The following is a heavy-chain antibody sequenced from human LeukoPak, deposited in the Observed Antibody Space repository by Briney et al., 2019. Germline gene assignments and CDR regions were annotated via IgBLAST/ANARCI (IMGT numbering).Heavy chain of an antibody. J-gene: IGHJ4*02. D-gene: IGHD3-22*01. Sequence: GGSLRLSCAASGFIFSTYAMSWVRQAPGKGLEWVSAIRGSGATTYYADSVKGRFTISRDNSKNTLYLQMNSLRAEDTAVYYCAKSAYDSSGYYYGDYWGQGTLVTVSS. CDR2: IRGSGATT. CDR3: AKSAYDSSGYYYGDY. CDR1: GFIFSTYA. V-gene: IGHV3-23*01.